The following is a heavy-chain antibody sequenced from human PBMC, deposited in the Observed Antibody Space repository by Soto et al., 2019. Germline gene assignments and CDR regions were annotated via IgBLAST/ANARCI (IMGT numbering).Heavy chain of an antibody. CDR1: GDSIKTETW. Sequence: QVHLQESGPGLVTPSETLSLTCAVSGDSIKTETWWSWLRQLPGTGLEWIGEIKHTVDANANPALRSRVSMSVDRTKNQFFLNLRSVSAAGKAVYFWARERCLHWFASWCQGTLVTVSS. J-gene: IGHJ5*01. CDR2: IKHTVDA. V-gene: IGHV4-4*02. CDR3: ARERCLHWFAS.